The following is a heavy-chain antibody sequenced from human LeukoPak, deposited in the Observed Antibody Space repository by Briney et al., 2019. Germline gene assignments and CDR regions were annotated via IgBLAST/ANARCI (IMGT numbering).Heavy chain of an antibody. J-gene: IGHJ5*01. CDR2: IYYSGNT. Sequence: SETLSLTCTVSGGSISSSTFYWGWLRHPPGKGVEWSASIYYSGNTYYDPSLKSRVTISVDTSKNQFSLKLSSVTAADTAVYYCARVTDSGPYQDWFETWGPGKLGTVSS. CDR3: ARVTDSGPYQDWFET. CDR1: GGSISSSTFY. D-gene: IGHD1-26*01. V-gene: IGHV4-39*01.